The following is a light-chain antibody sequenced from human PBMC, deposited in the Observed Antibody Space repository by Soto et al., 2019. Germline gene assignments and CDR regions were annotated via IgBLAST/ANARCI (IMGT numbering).Light chain of an antibody. V-gene: IGLV1-51*01. CDR2: DNN. Sequence: QSVLTQPPSVSAAPGHEVTISCSGSSSNIGTYYVSWYQQLPGTAPKLRIYDNNKRPSGIPDRFSGSKSGASATLGIAGLQTGDEADYYCGTWDSSLRVYVFGTGTKVTVL. CDR3: GTWDSSLRVYV. CDR1: SSNIGTYY. J-gene: IGLJ1*01.